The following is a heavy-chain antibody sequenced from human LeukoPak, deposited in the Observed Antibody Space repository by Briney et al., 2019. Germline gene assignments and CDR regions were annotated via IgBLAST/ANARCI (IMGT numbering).Heavy chain of an antibody. V-gene: IGHV3-48*03. D-gene: IGHD1-26*01. CDR3: AREGGSKNWFDP. J-gene: IGHJ5*02. CDR2: VTSSGGTT. Sequence: PGGSLRLSCAASGFTFNNYEMNWVRQAPGKGLEWISYVTSSGGTTYYADSVKGRFTISRGNAKNSLYLQMNSLRAEDTAVYYCAREGGSKNWFDPWGQGTLVTVSS. CDR1: GFTFNNYE.